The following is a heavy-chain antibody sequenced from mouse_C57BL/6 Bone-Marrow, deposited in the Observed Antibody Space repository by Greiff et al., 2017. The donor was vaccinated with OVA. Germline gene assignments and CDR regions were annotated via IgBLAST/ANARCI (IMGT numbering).Heavy chain of an antibody. D-gene: IGHD4-1*01. J-gene: IGHJ2*01. CDR2: IYPRSGNT. Sequence: VMLVESGAELARPGASVKLSCKASGYTFTSYGISWVKQRTGQGLEWIGEIYPRSGNTYYNEKFKGKATLTADKSSSTAYMELRSLTSEDSAVYFCARRGTGSHYFDYWGQGTTLTVSS. CDR1: GYTFTSYG. CDR3: ARRGTGSHYFDY. V-gene: IGHV1-81*01.